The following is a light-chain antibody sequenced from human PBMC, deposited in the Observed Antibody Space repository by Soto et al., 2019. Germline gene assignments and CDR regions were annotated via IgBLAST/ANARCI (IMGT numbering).Light chain of an antibody. J-gene: IGLJ3*02. Sequence: QLVLTQSPSASASLGASVKLTCTLSSGHSSYAITWLQQQPEKGPRYLMKVNMDGSHSKGDGIPDRFSGSSSGTERYLTISSLQSEDEAHYSCQTWGAGFRVFGGGTKLTVL. CDR2: VNMDGSH. CDR3: QTWGAGFRV. V-gene: IGLV4-69*01. CDR1: SGHSSYA.